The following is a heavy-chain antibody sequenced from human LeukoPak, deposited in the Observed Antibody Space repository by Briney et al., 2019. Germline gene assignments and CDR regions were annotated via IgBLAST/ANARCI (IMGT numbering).Heavy chain of an antibody. D-gene: IGHD3-22*01. Sequence: SETLSLTCAVYGGSFSGYYWSWIRQPPGKGLEWIGEINHSGSTNYNPSLKSRVTISVDTSKNQFSLKLSSATAADTAVYYCARGYYYDSSGHPFPYYFDYWGQGTLVTVSS. CDR2: INHSGST. V-gene: IGHV4-34*01. J-gene: IGHJ4*02. CDR1: GGSFSGYY. CDR3: ARGYYYDSSGHPFPYYFDY.